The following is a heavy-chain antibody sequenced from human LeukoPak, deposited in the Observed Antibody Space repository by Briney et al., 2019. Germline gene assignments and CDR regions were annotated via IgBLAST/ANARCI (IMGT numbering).Heavy chain of an antibody. J-gene: IGHJ4*02. CDR1: GFTVSNNY. CDR2: ISGSNSYI. CDR3: ARALTTLTYEGY. V-gene: IGHV3-21*01. D-gene: IGHD1-1*01. Sequence: GSLRLSCAASGFTVSNNYMSWVRQAPGKGLEWVSSISGSNSYIFYADSVKGRFTVSRDNAKDSLYLQMNSLRAEDTAVYYCARALTTLTYEGYWGQGTLVTVSS.